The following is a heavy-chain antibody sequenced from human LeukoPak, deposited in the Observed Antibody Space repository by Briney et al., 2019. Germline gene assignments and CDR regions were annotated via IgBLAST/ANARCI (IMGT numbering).Heavy chain of an antibody. CDR1: GDTFTSYV. J-gene: IGHJ6*02. CDR2: INPVFGTA. D-gene: IGHD3-9*01. V-gene: IGHV1-69*13. Sequence: ASVKVSCKASGDTFTSYVISWVRQAPGQGLEWMGGINPVFGTAHYAQKFQDRVTITADESTNTAYMELSSLRSEDTAVYYCAKTFLTAYDTYFYYYGLDVWGQGTPVTVSS. CDR3: AKTFLTAYDTYFYYYGLDV.